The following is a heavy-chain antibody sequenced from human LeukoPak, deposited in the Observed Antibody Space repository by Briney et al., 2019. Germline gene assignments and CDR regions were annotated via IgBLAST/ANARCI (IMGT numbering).Heavy chain of an antibody. CDR2: ILGSGATTYYT. Sequence: GGSLRLSCAASGFTFSNYVMSWVRQAPGKGLEWVSGILGSGATTYYTYYADSVKGRFTISGDKSKNTLFLQMNSLRAEDTAVYYCAKYAIVGELLYASLDYWGQGTLVTVSS. V-gene: IGHV3-23*01. CDR3: AKYAIVGELLYASLDY. J-gene: IGHJ4*02. CDR1: GFTFSNYV. D-gene: IGHD3-10*01.